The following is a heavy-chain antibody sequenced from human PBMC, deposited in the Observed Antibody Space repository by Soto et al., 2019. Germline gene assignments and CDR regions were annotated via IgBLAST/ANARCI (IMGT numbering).Heavy chain of an antibody. CDR1: GYTFTSYG. Sequence: GAAVKVSCKASGYTFTSYGISWVRQAPGQGLEWMGWISAYNGNTNYAQKLQGRVTMTTDTSTSTACMELRSLRSDDTAVYYCARVWRSVGNWFDPWGQGTLVTVSS. V-gene: IGHV1-18*01. D-gene: IGHD6-19*01. CDR3: ARVWRSVGNWFDP. CDR2: ISAYNGNT. J-gene: IGHJ5*02.